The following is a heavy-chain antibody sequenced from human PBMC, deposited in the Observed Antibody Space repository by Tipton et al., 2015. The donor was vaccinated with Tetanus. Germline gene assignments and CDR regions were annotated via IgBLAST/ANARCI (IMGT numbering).Heavy chain of an antibody. CDR2: IYYSGSS. Sequence: VKPSGTLSLTCTVSSGSISSSSFYWDWIRQPPGKGLDWIGYIYYSGSSYYNPSLKSRITLSVATSKKQFSLRLTSVSAADTAVYYCARTRRLTDLPNSGSYFDSWGLGIVVTVSS. CDR3: ARTRRLTDLPNSGSYFDS. V-gene: IGHV4-31*03. J-gene: IGHJ4*02. D-gene: IGHD1-26*01. CDR1: SGSISSSSFY.